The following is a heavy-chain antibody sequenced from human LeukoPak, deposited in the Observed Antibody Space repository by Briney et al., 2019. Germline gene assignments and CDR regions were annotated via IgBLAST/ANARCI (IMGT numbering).Heavy chain of an antibody. D-gene: IGHD1-26*01. V-gene: IGHV1-69*05. Sequence: SVKVSCKASGGTFSSYAISWVRQAPGQGLEWMGGIIPIFGTANYAQKFQGRVTITTDESTSTAYMELSSLRSGDTAVYYCARGPPDDSGSYHLDYWGQGTLVTVSS. CDR3: ARGPPDDSGSYHLDY. CDR1: GGTFSSYA. CDR2: IIPIFGTA. J-gene: IGHJ4*02.